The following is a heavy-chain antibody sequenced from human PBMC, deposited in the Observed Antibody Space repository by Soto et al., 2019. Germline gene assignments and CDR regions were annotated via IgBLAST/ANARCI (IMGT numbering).Heavy chain of an antibody. CDR1: GGYIRDYC. CDR2: IYYSGST. V-gene: IGHV4-59*01. Sequence: SETMCVTCTVAGGYIRDYCWGWIRQPPGKRLEWIGNIYYSGSTNYNPSLKSRVTISVDTSKSQFSLKLTSVTAADTAVYFCARFNHFDYWGQGTLVTVSS. CDR3: ARFNHFDY. J-gene: IGHJ4*02.